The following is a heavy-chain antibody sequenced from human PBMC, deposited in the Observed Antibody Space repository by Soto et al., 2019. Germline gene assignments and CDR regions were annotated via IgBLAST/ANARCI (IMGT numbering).Heavy chain of an antibody. V-gene: IGHV1-46*01. CDR1: GYTFTSYY. CDR2: INPSGGST. CDR3: ARDPVLRYFDWLLPWFDP. J-gene: IGHJ5*02. Sequence: VKVSCKASGYTFTSYYMHWVRQAPGQGLEWMGIINPSGGSTSYAQKFQGRVTMTRDTSTSTVYMELSSLRSEDTAVYYCARDPVLRYFDWLLPWFDPWGQGTLVTVSS. D-gene: IGHD3-9*01.